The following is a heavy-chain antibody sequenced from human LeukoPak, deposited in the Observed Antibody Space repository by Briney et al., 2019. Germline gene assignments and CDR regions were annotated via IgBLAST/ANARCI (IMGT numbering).Heavy chain of an antibody. V-gene: IGHV3-7*03. Sequence: PGGSLRLSCAVSGFTFSRFWMTWVRQAPGKGLEWVASIQEDGSEKYSVDSVKGRFTISRDNAKNSLYLQMNSLRAEDTAVYYCAKEALNCSGGSCFRYFDYWGQGTLVTVSS. D-gene: IGHD2-15*01. CDR3: AKEALNCSGGSCFRYFDY. CDR1: GFTFSRFW. CDR2: IQEDGSEK. J-gene: IGHJ4*02.